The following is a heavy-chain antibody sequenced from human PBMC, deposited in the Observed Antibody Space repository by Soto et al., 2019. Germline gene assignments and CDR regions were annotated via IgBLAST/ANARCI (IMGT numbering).Heavy chain of an antibody. J-gene: IGHJ4*02. D-gene: IGHD6-13*01. Sequence: RASVKVSCKASGYAFTSYDVHWVRQTTGQGLEWMGWMSAYNGNTAYAQKLQGRVTMTTDTSTSTAYMELRSLRSDDTAVYYCARGVYSSSWHTDYDYWGQGTLVTVSS. CDR1: GYAFTSYD. CDR2: MSAYNGNT. CDR3: ARGVYSSSWHTDYDY. V-gene: IGHV1-18*01.